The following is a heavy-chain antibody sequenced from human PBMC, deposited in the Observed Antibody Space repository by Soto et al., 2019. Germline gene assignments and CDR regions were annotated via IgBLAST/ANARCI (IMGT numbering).Heavy chain of an antibody. V-gene: IGHV3-30-3*01. CDR1: GFTFSSYA. D-gene: IGHD3-10*01. CDR2: ISYDGSNK. CDR3: ARGGGGYYFDY. J-gene: IGHJ4*02. Sequence: AGGSLRLSCAASGFTFSSYAMHWVRQAPGKGLEWVAVISYDGSNKYYADSVKGRFTISRDNSKNTLYLQMNSLRAEDTAVYYCARGGGGYYFDYWGQGTLVTVSS.